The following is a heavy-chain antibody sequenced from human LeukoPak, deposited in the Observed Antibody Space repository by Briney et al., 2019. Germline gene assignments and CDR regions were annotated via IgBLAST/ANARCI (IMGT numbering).Heavy chain of an antibody. CDR1: GGSISISSTYY. D-gene: IGHD4-17*01. J-gene: IGHJ2*01. CDR3: ARDYGDYPYWYFDP. Sequence: KPSETLSLTCTVSGGSISISSTYYWGWLRQPPGKSLEWIGSIYYSGTTHYNPSLKSRVTISVDTSKNQLSLKLRSVTAADTAVYYCARDYGDYPYWYFDPWGRGTLVTVSS. V-gene: IGHV4-39*01. CDR2: IYYSGTT.